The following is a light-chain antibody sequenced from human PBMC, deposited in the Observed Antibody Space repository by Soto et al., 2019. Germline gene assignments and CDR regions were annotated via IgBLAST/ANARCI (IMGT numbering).Light chain of an antibody. CDR1: SSDVGAYNF. CDR3: SSFTRSSTYV. CDR2: EVN. J-gene: IGLJ1*01. Sequence: QSVLTQPASVSGSPGQSITISCTGTSSDVGAYNFVSWYQQYPGKAPKVMIYEVNNRPSGVYNRFSGSKSGNTASLTISGLQAEDEADYYCSSFTRSSTYVFGSGTKVTVL. V-gene: IGLV2-14*01.